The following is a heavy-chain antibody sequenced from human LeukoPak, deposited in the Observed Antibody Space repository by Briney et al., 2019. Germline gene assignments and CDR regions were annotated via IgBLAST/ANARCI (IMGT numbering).Heavy chain of an antibody. Sequence: GGSLRPSCAASGFTFRSYAMSWVRQAPGSGLEWVSTIRAGGDSTNYADSVKGRFTISRDDTKNTLFLQMNGLRAEDTAVYYCAKRTDYSNNWYSFDYWGQGTLVTVSS. V-gene: IGHV3-23*01. J-gene: IGHJ4*02. CDR3: AKRTDYSNNWYSFDY. CDR1: GFTFRSYA. CDR2: IRAGGDST. D-gene: IGHD6-13*01.